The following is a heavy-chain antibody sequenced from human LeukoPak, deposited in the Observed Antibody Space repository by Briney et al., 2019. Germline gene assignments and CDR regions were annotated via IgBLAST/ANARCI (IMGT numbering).Heavy chain of an antibody. D-gene: IGHD1-1*01. CDR1: GFTFSNYA. CDR3: ARDADRYNWNDGIDY. Sequence: PGGSLRLSCAASGFTFSNYAMSWVRQAPGKGLEWVSTISGSGDSTYYADSVKGRFTISRDNSKNTLYLQMNSLRAEDTAVYYCARDADRYNWNDGIDYWGQGTLVTVSS. J-gene: IGHJ4*02. V-gene: IGHV3-23*01. CDR2: ISGSGDST.